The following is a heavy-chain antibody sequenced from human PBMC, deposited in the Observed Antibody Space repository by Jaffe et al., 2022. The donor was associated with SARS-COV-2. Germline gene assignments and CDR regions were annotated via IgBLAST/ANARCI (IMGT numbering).Heavy chain of an antibody. CDR1: GFTFSSYS. D-gene: IGHD2-8*01. V-gene: IGHV3-21*01. CDR2: ISSSSSYI. J-gene: IGHJ4*02. Sequence: EVQLVESGGGLVKPGGSLRLSCAASGFTFSSYSMNWVRQAPGKGLEWVSSISSSSSYIYYADSVKGRFTISRDNAKNSLYLQMNSLRAEDTAVYYCARTSQVYCSNGVCSGDYWGQGTLVTVSS. CDR3: ARTSQVYCSNGVCSGDY.